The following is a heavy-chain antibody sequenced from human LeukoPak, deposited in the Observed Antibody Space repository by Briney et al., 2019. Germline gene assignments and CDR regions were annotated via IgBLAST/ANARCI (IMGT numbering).Heavy chain of an antibody. CDR1: GFTFDDYA. V-gene: IGHV3-9*01. CDR2: ISWNSGSI. CDR3: ARNGIYYYDSSGYYWFDY. Sequence: GGSLRLSCAASGFTFDDYAMHWVRQAPGKGLEWVSGISWNSGSIGYADSVKGRFTISRDNAKNSLYLQMDSLRAEDTAVYYCARNGIYYYDSSGYYWFDYWGQGTLVTASS. D-gene: IGHD3-22*01. J-gene: IGHJ4*02.